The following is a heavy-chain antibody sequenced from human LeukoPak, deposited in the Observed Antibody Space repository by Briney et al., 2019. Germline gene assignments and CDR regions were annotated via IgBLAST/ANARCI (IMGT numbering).Heavy chain of an antibody. CDR2: VNLQGST. CDR1: GFTFGIYT. V-gene: IGHV4-34*01. J-gene: IGHJ4*02. CDR3: ARAGGPYRPLDY. Sequence: GSLRLSCAASGFTFGIYTMNWVRQPPGKGLEWIGEVNLQGSTNYNPSLMGRVAISVDMSENHISLQLTSVTAAGTAVYYCARAGGPYRPLDYSGQGTLVTVSS.